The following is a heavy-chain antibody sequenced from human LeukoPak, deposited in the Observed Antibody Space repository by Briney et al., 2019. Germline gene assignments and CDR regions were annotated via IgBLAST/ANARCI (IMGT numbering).Heavy chain of an antibody. J-gene: IGHJ4*02. CDR1: GFTVSSNY. D-gene: IGHD2-8*01. CDR3: AREMYGDD. V-gene: IGHV3-53*04. CDR2: IYTGDNT. Sequence: PGGSLRLSCAASGFTVSSNYMSWVRQAPGKGLEWVSVIYTGDNTYYADFVKGRFTISRHNSKNTVYLQMNSLRPEDTAVYYCAREMYGDDWGQGTLVTVSS.